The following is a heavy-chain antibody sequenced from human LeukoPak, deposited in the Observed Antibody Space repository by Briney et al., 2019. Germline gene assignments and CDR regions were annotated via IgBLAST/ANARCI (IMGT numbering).Heavy chain of an antibody. D-gene: IGHD3-3*01. CDR2: ISWNSGSI. J-gene: IGHJ4*02. CDR3: AKAATIFGVVSPGFDY. V-gene: IGHV3-9*03. CDR1: GFTFDDYA. Sequence: GGSLRLSCAASGFTFDDYAMHWVRQAPGKGLEWVSDISWNSGSIGYADSVKGRFTISRDNAKNSLYLQMNSLRAEDMALYYCAKAATIFGVVSPGFDYWGQGTLVTVSS.